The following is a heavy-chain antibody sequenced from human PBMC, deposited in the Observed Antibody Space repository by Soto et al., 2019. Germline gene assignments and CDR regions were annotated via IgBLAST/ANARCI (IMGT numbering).Heavy chain of an antibody. CDR2: INHSGST. CDR3: ARVVNIVATDYYFDY. CDR1: GGSFSGYY. D-gene: IGHD5-12*01. V-gene: IGHV4-34*01. J-gene: IGHJ4*02. Sequence: SETLSLTCAVYGGSFSGYYWSWIRQPPGKGLEWIGEINHSGSTNYNPSLKSRVTISVDTSKNQFSLKLSSVTAADTAVYYCARVVNIVATDYYFDYWGQGTLVTVSS.